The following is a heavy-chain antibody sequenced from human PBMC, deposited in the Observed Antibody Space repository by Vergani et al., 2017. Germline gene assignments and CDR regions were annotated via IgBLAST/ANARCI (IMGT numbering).Heavy chain of an antibody. D-gene: IGHD2-2*01. CDR3: ARGDCSSTSCAERWFDP. J-gene: IGHJ5*02. Sequence: QVQLVQSGAEVKKPGASVKVSCKASGYTFTSYGISWVRRAPGQGLEWMGWISAYNGNTNYAQKLQGRVTMTTDTSTSTAYMELRSRRSDDTAVYYCARGDCSSTSCAERWFDPWGQGTLVTVSS. V-gene: IGHV1-18*04. CDR1: GYTFTSYG. CDR2: ISAYNGNT.